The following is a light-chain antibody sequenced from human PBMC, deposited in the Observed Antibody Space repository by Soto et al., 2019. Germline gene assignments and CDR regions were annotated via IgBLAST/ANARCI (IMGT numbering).Light chain of an antibody. J-gene: IGLJ1*01. Sequence: SLLAQPPPMSRSPGQSVTLSPPGNKKDVGAYNYVSWYQQHPGKAPKLMICDVSQRPSGVPDRFSGSKSGNTASLTISGLQAEDEADYFCCSYAGGYTHYVFGTGTKVTVL. CDR2: DVS. CDR3: CSYAGGYTHYV. V-gene: IGLV2-11*01. CDR1: KKDVGAYNY.